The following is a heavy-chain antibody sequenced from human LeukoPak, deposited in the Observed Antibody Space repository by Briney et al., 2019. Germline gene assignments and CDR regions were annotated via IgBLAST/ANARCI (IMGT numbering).Heavy chain of an antibody. J-gene: IGHJ4*02. V-gene: IGHV3-15*01. CDR3: TTDKDFWGGYQDF. D-gene: IGHD3-3*01. CDR1: GGSISSYY. Sequence: PSETLSLTCTVSGGSISSYYWSWIRQPPGKGLEWVGRIKSKADGGTTDYVASVKGRFIISRNDSKDTMYLQMNSLKIEDTGVYYCTTDKDFWGGYQDFWGQGILVSVSS. CDR2: IKSKADGGTT.